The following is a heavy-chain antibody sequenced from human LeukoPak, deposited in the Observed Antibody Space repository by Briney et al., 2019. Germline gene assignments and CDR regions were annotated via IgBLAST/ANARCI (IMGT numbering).Heavy chain of an antibody. Sequence: SETLSLTCTVSGGSISSYYRSWLRQPPGKGLEWVGYIYYSGSTNYNPSLKSQVTISVDTSKNQFSLKLSSVTAADTAVYYCARETYGMDVWGKGTTVTVSS. V-gene: IGHV4-59*01. CDR1: GGSISSYY. J-gene: IGHJ6*04. CDR3: ARETYGMDV. CDR2: IYYSGST.